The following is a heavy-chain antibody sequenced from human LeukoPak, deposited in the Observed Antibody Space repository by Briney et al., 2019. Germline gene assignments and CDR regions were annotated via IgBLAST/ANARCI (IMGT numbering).Heavy chain of an antibody. CDR1: GGSFSGYY. CDR3: ARGRGSYPALYYYYYYMDV. J-gene: IGHJ6*03. V-gene: IGHV4-34*01. CDR2: INHSGST. D-gene: IGHD1-26*01. Sequence: PSETLSLTXAVYGGSFSGYYWSWIRQPPGKGLEWIGEINHSGSTNYNPSRKSRVTISVDTSKNQFSLKLSSVTAADTAVYYCARGRGSYPALYYYYYYMDVWGKGTTVTVSS.